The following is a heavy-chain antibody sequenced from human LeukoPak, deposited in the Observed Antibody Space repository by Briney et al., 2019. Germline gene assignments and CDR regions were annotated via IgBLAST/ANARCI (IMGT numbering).Heavy chain of an antibody. V-gene: IGHV4-59*08. CDR1: GGSISSYY. Sequence: SETLSLTCTVSGGSISSYYWRWIRQPPGKGLEWNGYIYYSGSTNYNPSLKRRVNISVDTSKNQFSLKLSSVTAADTAVYYCASYRWTHFDYWGQGTLVTVSS. J-gene: IGHJ4*02. D-gene: IGHD1-26*01. CDR3: ASYRWTHFDY. CDR2: IYYSGST.